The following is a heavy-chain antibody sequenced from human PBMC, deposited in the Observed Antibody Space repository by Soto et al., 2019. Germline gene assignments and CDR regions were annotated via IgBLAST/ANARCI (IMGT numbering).Heavy chain of an antibody. CDR3: AGQPTAGSYYDLGSYYYYYAMDV. V-gene: IGHV4-39*01. CDR2: IYYSEST. J-gene: IGHJ6*02. Sequence: PSETLSLTCTGSGGSISSSSYYWGWIRQPPGKGLEWIGSIYYSESTYYNPSLKSRVTISVDTSKNQFSLKLSSVTAADTAVYYCAGQPTAGSYYDLGSYYYYYAMDVWGQGTTVT. D-gene: IGHD3-10*01. CDR1: GGSISSSSYY.